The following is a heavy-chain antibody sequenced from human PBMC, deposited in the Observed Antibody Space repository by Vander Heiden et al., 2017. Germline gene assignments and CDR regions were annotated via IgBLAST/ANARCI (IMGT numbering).Heavy chain of an antibody. CDR2: ISGSGGST. D-gene: IGHD2-2*01. CDR1: GFTFSSYA. J-gene: IGHJ6*02. Sequence: ELQLLESGGCLVQPGGSLSLSCAASGFTFSSYAVSWVRQAPGKGLEWVSVISGSGGSTYYADSVKGRFTISRDNSKNTLYLQMNSLRAEDTAVYYCAKVGTSNPHYYYYYGMDVWGQGPTVTLSS. V-gene: IGHV3-23*01. CDR3: AKVGTSNPHYYYYYGMDV.